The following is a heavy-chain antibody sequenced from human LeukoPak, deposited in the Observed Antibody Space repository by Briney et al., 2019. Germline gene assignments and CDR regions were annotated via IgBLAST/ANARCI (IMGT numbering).Heavy chain of an antibody. CDR2: INHSGST. J-gene: IGHJ3*02. D-gene: IGHD2-15*01. V-gene: IGHV4-34*01. CDR1: GGSFSGYY. Sequence: SETLSLTCAVYGGSFSGYYWSWIRQPPGKGLEWIGEINHSGSTNYNPSLKSRVTISVDTSKNQFSLKLSSVTAADTAVYYCARGPHRLDIVVVVAATSAFDIWGQGTMVTVSS. CDR3: ARGPHRLDIVVVVAATSAFDI.